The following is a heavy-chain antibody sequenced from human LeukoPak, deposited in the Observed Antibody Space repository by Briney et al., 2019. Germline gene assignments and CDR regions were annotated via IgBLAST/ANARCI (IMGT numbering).Heavy chain of an antibody. Sequence: PSETLSLTCTVSGGSISSYYWSRIRQPAGKGLEWIGRIYTSGSTNYNPSLKSRVTMSVDTSKNQFSLKLSSVTAADTAVYYCARDHYGSGSYTRRWFDPWGQGTLVTVSS. V-gene: IGHV4-4*07. CDR2: IYTSGST. J-gene: IGHJ5*02. D-gene: IGHD3-10*01. CDR3: ARDHYGSGSYTRRWFDP. CDR1: GGSISSYY.